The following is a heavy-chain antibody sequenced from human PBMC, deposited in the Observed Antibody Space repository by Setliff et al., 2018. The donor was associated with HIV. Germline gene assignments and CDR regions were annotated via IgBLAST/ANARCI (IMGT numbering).Heavy chain of an antibody. CDR2: ISSSSTTV. V-gene: IGHV3-48*04. D-gene: IGHD3-3*02. J-gene: IGHJ6*03. CDR1: GFTFSTTWIFSTSW. CDR3: TRETIFYYYMDV. Sequence: LRLSCAASGFTFSTTWIFSTSWMNWVRQAPGKGLEWVSYISSSSTTVYYADSVKGRFTISRDNAKNSLILQMSSLRAEDTAVYFCTRETIFYYYMDVWGKGTAVTVSS.